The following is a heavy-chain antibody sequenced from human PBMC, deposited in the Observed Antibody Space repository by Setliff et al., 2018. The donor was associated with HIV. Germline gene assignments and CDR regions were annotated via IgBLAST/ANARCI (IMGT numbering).Heavy chain of an antibody. CDR3: ARDAGYSGSAWDI. Sequence: SVKVSCKASSGTSSNYAITWVRQAPGQGLEWMGKIMPMFGTANYAQRFQGRVTITADEVASTVYLELSSLRSEDTAIYYCARDAGYSGSAWDIWGQGTLVTVSS. V-gene: IGHV1-69*13. J-gene: IGHJ4*02. CDR2: IMPMFGTA. CDR1: SGTSSNYA. D-gene: IGHD5-12*01.